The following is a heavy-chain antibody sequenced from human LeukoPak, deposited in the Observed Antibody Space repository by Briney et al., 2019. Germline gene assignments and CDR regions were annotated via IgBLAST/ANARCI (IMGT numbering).Heavy chain of an antibody. CDR3: AKDYSYGHPFDY. Sequence: GGSLRLSCAASGFTFSSYAMIWVRQSPGKGLEWVSAISGSGGSTYYADSVKGRFTISRDNSKNTLYLQMNSLRAEDTAVYYCAKDYSYGHPFDYWGQGTLVTVSS. J-gene: IGHJ4*02. D-gene: IGHD5-18*01. CDR1: GFTFSSYA. CDR2: ISGSGGST. V-gene: IGHV3-23*01.